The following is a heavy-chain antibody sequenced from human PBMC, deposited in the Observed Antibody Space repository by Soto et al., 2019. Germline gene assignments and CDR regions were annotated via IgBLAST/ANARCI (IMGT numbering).Heavy chain of an antibody. CDR3: ARHAPGGPFDS. CDR1: GGSINSYY. Sequence: PSETLSLTCTVSGGSINSYYWSWIRQSPGKGLEWIGYIFYSGNTNYNPSLNSRVTLSVDTSKNQFSLKLTSVTAADTAVYYCARHAPGGPFDSWGQGTLVTSPQ. V-gene: IGHV4-59*08. J-gene: IGHJ4*02. CDR2: IFYSGNT.